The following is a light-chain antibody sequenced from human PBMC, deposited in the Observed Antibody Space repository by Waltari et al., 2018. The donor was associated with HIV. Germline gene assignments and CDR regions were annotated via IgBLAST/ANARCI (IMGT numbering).Light chain of an antibody. CDR3: SAWDSRLSAWV. CDR2: RNN. Sequence: QAALTQPPSVSDDLTHPATLPRTGNSDTVGHQGAVWLQQHQGHPPKLLSFRNNNRPPGISERFSTSRSGDIASLIIFDVQAEDGADYYCSAWDSRLSAWVFGGGTRLTVL. CDR1: SDTVGHQG. V-gene: IGLV10-54*04. J-gene: IGLJ3*02.